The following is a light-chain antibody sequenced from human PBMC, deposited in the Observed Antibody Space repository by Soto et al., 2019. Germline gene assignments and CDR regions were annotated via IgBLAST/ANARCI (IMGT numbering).Light chain of an antibody. V-gene: IGKV3-15*01. CDR3: QQYNTWPPIT. CDR2: GAS. J-gene: IGKJ5*01. CDR1: QSVSRY. Sequence: EIVLTQSPGTLSLSPGERATLSCRASQSVSRYLAWYQQKPGQAPRLLIYGASIRATGIPARFSGSGSWTEFTLTISSLQSEDFAVYYCQQYNTWPPITFGQGTRLRL.